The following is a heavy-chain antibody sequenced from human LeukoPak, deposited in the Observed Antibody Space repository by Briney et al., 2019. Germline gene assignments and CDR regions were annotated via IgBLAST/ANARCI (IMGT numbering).Heavy chain of an antibody. CDR2: IYYRGNT. CDR3: ARHGDGGPAEYFRH. Sequence: PSETLSPTCTVSGGSISSGIYYWAWIRQPPGKGLEWIGSIYYRGNTYYNPSLKSRVTLSVDTSKNQFSLNLSSVTAADTAVYYCARHGDGGPAEYFRHWGQGTLVTVSS. CDR1: GGSISSGIYY. V-gene: IGHV4-39*01. J-gene: IGHJ1*01. D-gene: IGHD4-23*01.